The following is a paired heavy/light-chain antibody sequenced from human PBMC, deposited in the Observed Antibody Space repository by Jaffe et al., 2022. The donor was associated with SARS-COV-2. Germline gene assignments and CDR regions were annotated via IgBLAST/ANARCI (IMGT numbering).Heavy chain of an antibody. V-gene: IGHV4-61*01. CDR2: IYYSGGT. CDR1: GGSVNSGNYY. D-gene: IGHD3-22*01. Sequence: QVQLQESGPGLVRPSETLSLTCSVSGGSVNSGNYYWSWIRQPPGKGLEWIGFIYYSGGTNYNPSLKSRVTISVDMSKNQFSLQLSSVTAADTAVYYCARVPYYYDDSGYYNSNWFDPWGQGTLVTVSS. CDR3: ARVPYYYDDSGYYNSNWFDP. J-gene: IGHJ5*02.
Light chain of an antibody. J-gene: IGLJ1*01. CDR1: SSDVGGYKY. V-gene: IGLV2-14*03. CDR2: DVS. Sequence: QSALTQPASVSGSPGQSITISCTGTSSDVGGYKYVSWYQQRPGKAPKLIIYDVSNRPSGVSSRFSGSKSGNTASLTISGLQAEDEADYYCCSYTTSSTLYVFGTGTKVTVL. CDR3: CSYTTSSTLYV.